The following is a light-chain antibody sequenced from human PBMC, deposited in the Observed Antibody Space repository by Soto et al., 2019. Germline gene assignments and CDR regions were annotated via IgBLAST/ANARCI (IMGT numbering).Light chain of an antibody. CDR3: CSYGVRSTYV. V-gene: IGLV2-23*01. CDR1: SSDVGSYNL. Sequence: QSALTQPASVSGSPGQSITISCTGTSSDVGSYNLVSWYQQHPGKAPNLMIYEGSKRPTGVSNRFSGSKSANTASLTISGLQPEDEAEYYCCSYGVRSTYVFGGGTKLTVL. J-gene: IGLJ3*02. CDR2: EGS.